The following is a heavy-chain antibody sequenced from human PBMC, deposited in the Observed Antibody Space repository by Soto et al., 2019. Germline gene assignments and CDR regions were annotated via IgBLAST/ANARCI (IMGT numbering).Heavy chain of an antibody. V-gene: IGHV4-30-4*01. CDR3: ARLRWETENNWFDP. CDR2: IYHSGST. J-gene: IGHJ5*02. Sequence: PSETLSLTCTVSGDSISSVDHYWSWIRQPPGKGLEWMGYIYHSGSTHYNPSLNSRLTISIDTSTNRFSLNLTSVTAADTAVYFCARLRWETENNWFDPWGQGALVTVSS. CDR1: GDSISSVDHY. D-gene: IGHD1-26*01.